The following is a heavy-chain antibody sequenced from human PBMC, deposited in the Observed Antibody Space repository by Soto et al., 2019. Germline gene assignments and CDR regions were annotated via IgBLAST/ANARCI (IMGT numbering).Heavy chain of an antibody. Sequence: PSETLSLTCTVSGGSISSGDYYWSWIRQPPGKGLEWIGYIYYSGSTNCNPSLKSRVTISVDTSKNQFSLKLSSVTAADTAVYYCATLGGRGYYYGMDVWGQGTTVT. CDR3: ATLGGRGYYYGMDV. V-gene: IGHV4-61*08. D-gene: IGHD3-16*01. CDR1: GGSISSGDYY. J-gene: IGHJ6*02. CDR2: IYYSGST.